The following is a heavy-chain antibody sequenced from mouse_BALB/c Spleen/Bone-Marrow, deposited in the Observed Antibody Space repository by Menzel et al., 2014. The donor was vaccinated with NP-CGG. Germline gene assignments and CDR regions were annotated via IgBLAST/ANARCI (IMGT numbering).Heavy chain of an antibody. D-gene: IGHD2-3*01. CDR2: ISSGGSYT. J-gene: IGHJ2*01. CDR1: GFTFXSYA. CDR3: ARRDGYLDY. Sequence: EVQLVESGGGLVKPGGSLKLSCAASGFTFXSYAMSWVRQTPEKRLEWVATISSGGSYTYYPDSVKGRFTISRDNAKNTLYLQMSSLRSEDTAMYYCARRDGYLDYWGQGTTLTVSS. V-gene: IGHV5-9-3*01.